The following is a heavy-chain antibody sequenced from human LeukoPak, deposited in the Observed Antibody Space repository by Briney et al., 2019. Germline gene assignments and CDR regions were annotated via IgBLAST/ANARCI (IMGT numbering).Heavy chain of an antibody. Sequence: PSQTLSLTCAVSGGSISSGSYSWSWIRQPPGKGLEWIGYIYHSGSTYYNPSLKSRVTISVDRSKNQFSLKLSSVTAADTAVYYCARTHLGYCSSTSCYTPYNWFDPWGQGTLVTVSS. CDR2: IYHSGST. D-gene: IGHD2-2*02. CDR3: ARTHLGYCSSTSCYTPYNWFDP. J-gene: IGHJ5*02. CDR1: GGSISSGSYS. V-gene: IGHV4-30-2*01.